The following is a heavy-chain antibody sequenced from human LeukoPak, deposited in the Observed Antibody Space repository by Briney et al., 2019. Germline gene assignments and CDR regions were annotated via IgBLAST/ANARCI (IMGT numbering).Heavy chain of an antibody. CDR2: ISYDGSKK. V-gene: IGHV3-30-3*01. Sequence: GGSLRLSCEGSGFKFFTFAMHWVRRAPGKGLEWVAIISYDGSKKYYADSVKGRFTISRDNSKNTLFLQMNNLRSEDTALYYCVSPTADYPFLYYFDSWGQGTLVTVSS. CDR1: GFKFFTFA. J-gene: IGHJ4*02. CDR3: VSPTADYPFLYYFDS. D-gene: IGHD5-12*01.